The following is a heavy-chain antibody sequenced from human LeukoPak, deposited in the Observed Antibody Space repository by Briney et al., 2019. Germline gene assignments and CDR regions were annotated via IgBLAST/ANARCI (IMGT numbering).Heavy chain of an antibody. D-gene: IGHD3-10*01. CDR1: GYTFTSYD. J-gene: IGHJ4*02. CDR3: ARGCLWFGELPDY. Sequence: ASVKLSCKASGYTFTSYDINWVRQATGQGLEWMGWMNPNSGNTGYAQKFQGRVTITRNTSISTAYMELSSLRSEDTAVYYCARGCLWFGELPDYWGQGTLVTVSS. V-gene: IGHV1-8*03. CDR2: MNPNSGNT.